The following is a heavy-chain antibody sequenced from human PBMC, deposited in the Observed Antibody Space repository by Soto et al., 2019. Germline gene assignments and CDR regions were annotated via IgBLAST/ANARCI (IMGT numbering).Heavy chain of an antibody. CDR3: ARGLHSFFEY. CDR1: GVTYSTYG. V-gene: IGHV3-33*01. CDR2: IWYDGNNT. D-gene: IGHD2-21*01. J-gene: IGHJ4*02. Sequence: PGGSLRLSCAASGVTYSTYGMHGVRQAPGKGLEWVAVIWYDGNNTYYADSVKGRFTISRDNSNNTLYVQMTSLSAEDTAVYYCARGLHSFFEYWGQGTMVTVSS.